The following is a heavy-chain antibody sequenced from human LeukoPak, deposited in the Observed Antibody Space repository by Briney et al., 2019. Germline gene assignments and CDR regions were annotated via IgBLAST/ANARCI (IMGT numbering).Heavy chain of an antibody. V-gene: IGHV3-53*01. CDR3: ASGSGSYRTPYYYMDV. J-gene: IGHJ6*03. D-gene: IGHD3-10*01. CDR2: IYSGGST. Sequence: VGSPRLSCVASGFTVSSNYMSWVRQAPGKGLEWVSVIYSGGSTYYADSVKGRFTISRDNSKNTLYLQMNSLRAEDTAVYYCASGSGSYRTPYYYMDVWGTGTTVTVSS. CDR1: GFTVSSNY.